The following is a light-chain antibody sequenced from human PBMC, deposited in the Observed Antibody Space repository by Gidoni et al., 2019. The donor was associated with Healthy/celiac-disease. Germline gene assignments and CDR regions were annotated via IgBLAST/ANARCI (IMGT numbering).Light chain of an antibody. V-gene: IGKV4-1*01. CDR2: WAS. CDR1: QSVLYSSNNKNY. CDR3: QQYYSTLYT. J-gene: IGKJ2*01. Sequence: IVMTQSPDSLAVSLGERATINCKSSQSVLYSSNNKNYLAWYQQKPGQPPKLLIYWASTRESGVPDRFSGSGSGTDFTLTISSLQAEDVAVCYCQQYYSTLYTFGQGTKLEIK.